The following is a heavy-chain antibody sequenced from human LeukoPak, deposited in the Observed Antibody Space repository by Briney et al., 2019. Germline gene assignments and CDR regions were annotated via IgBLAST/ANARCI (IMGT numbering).Heavy chain of an antibody. CDR3: AREGLPSIAARPGPDYYYYHMDV. D-gene: IGHD6-6*01. Sequence: AGGSLRLSCAASGFTFSSCSMNWVRQAPGKGLEGVSSISSSSSYIDYADSVKGRFTISRDNAKNSLYLQMNSLRAEDTAVYYCAREGLPSIAARPGPDYYYYHMDVWGKGTTATVSS. CDR2: ISSSSSYI. CDR1: GFTFSSCS. J-gene: IGHJ6*03. V-gene: IGHV3-21*01.